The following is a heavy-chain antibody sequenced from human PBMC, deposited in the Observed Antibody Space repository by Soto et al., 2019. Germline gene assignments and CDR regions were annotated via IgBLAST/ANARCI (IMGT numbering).Heavy chain of an antibody. V-gene: IGHV4-31*03. CDR1: GGSISSGGYY. D-gene: IGHD6-19*01. J-gene: IGHJ5*02. CDR3: AREPQGSGLDNWFDP. Sequence: SETLSLTCTVSGGSISSGGYYWSWIRQHPGKGLEWIGYIYYSGSTYYNPSLKSRVTISVDTSKNQFSLKLSSVTAADTAVYYCAREPQGSGLDNWFDPWGQGTLVTVSS. CDR2: IYYSGST.